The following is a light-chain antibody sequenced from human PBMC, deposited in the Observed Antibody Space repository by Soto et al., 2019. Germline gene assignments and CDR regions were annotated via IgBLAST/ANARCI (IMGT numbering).Light chain of an antibody. J-gene: IGKJ4*01. V-gene: IGKV1-9*01. CDR1: QGISSF. Sequence: DLPLTQSPSFLSASVGDRVTITCRASQGISSFLAWYQQKPGKAPQLLIYAASTLQSGVPSRFSGSGSGTDFTLTVSSLQPEDFATYYCQQLNSYPQTFGGGTKVEIK. CDR2: AAS. CDR3: QQLNSYPQT.